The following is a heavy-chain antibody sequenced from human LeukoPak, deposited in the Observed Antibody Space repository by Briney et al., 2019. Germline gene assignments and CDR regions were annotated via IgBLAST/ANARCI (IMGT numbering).Heavy chain of an antibody. CDR1: GGSISSGGYS. V-gene: IGHV4-30-2*01. CDR3: ARGRTTVVTPYYFDY. J-gene: IGHJ4*02. CDR2: IYHSGST. Sequence: TLSLTCAVSGGSISSGGYSWSWIRQPPGKGLEWIGYIYHSGSTYYNPSLKSRVTISVDRSKNQFSLKLSSVTAADTAVYYCARGRTTVVTPYYFDYWGQGTLVTVSS. D-gene: IGHD4-23*01.